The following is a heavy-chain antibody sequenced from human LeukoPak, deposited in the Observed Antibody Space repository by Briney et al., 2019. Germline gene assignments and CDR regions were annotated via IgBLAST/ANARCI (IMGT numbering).Heavy chain of an antibody. D-gene: IGHD5-18*01. CDR2: IFADGGT. CDR1: GFTFSSYG. V-gene: IGHV3-NL1*01. Sequence: GGSLRLSCAASGFTFSSYGMHWVRQAPGKGLEWVSIIFADGGTYYADSLKGRFTISRDISKNTVFLQMNSLRAEDTAVYYCARTNNYVYVHWGQGTLVTVSS. CDR3: ARTNNYVYVH. J-gene: IGHJ4*02.